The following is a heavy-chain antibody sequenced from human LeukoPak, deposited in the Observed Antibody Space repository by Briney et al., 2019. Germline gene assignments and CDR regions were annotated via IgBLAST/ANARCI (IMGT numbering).Heavy chain of an antibody. V-gene: IGHV4-59*01. CDR1: GGSISSYY. CDR3: ARDSSISGTTTFDY. CDR2: IYYSGST. Sequence: SETLSLTCTVSGGSISSYYWSWIRQPPGKGLEWIGYIYYSGSTNYNPSLKSRVTISVDTSKNQFSLKLSSVTAADTAVYYCARDSSISGTTTFDYWGQGTLLTVSS. D-gene: IGHD1-7*01. J-gene: IGHJ4*02.